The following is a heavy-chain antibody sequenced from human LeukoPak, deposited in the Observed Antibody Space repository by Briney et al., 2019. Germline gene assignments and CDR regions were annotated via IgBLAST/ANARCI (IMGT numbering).Heavy chain of an antibody. CDR2: INHSGST. D-gene: IGHD2-2*01. J-gene: IGHJ3*02. Sequence: SETLSLTCAVYGGSFSGYYWSWIRQPPEKGLEWIGEINHSGSTNYNPSLKSRVTISVDTSKNQFSLKLSSVTAADTAVYYCARGGGDCSSTSCYAFDIWGQGTMVTVSS. CDR3: ARGGGDCSSTSCYAFDI. V-gene: IGHV4-34*01. CDR1: GGSFSGYY.